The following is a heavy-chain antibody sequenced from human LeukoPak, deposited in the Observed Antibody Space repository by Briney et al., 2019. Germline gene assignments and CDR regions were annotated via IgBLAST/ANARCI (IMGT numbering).Heavy chain of an antibody. CDR2: ISSSGNTI. Sequence: PGGSLRLSCAASGFTFSSYWMSWVRQAPGKGLEWVSYISSSGNTIYYADSVKGRFTISRDNAKNSLYLQMNNLRAEDTAVYYCATLPGGLKLRGDVWGKGTTVAVSS. CDR3: ATLPGGLKLRGDV. V-gene: IGHV3-48*03. D-gene: IGHD1-7*01. J-gene: IGHJ6*04. CDR1: GFTFSSYW.